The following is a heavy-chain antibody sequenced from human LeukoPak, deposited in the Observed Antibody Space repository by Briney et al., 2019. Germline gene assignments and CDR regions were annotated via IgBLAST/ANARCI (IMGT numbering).Heavy chain of an antibody. D-gene: IGHD3-22*01. CDR2: ISGSGGST. CDR1: GFTFSSYA. V-gene: IGHV3-23*01. J-gene: IGHJ4*02. CDR3: AKHWHYYDSSGYYFDY. Sequence: GGSLRLSCAASGFTFSSYAMSWVRQAPGKGLGWVSAISGSGGSTYYADSVKGRFTISRDNSKNTLYLQMNSLRAEDTAVYYCAKHWHYYDSSGYYFDYWGQGTLVTVSS.